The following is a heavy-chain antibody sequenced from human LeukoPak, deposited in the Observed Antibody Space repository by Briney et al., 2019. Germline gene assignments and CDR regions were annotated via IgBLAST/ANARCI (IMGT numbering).Heavy chain of an antibody. CDR2: ISRSSTTI. D-gene: IGHD6-13*01. J-gene: IGHJ4*02. CDR1: GFTFSIYS. CDR3: ASAGYSSSWYHY. Sequence: GGSLRLSCAASGFTFSIYSMNWVRQAPGKGLEWVSDISRSSTTIYYADSVKGRFTISRDNAKNSLYLQMNSLRVEDTAVYYCASAGYSSSWYHYWGQGALVTVSS. V-gene: IGHV3-48*01.